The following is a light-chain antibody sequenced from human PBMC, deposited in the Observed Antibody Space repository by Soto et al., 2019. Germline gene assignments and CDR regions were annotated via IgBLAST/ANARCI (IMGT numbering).Light chain of an antibody. CDR3: QQYYTWPIT. J-gene: IGKJ4*01. V-gene: IGKV3-15*01. CDR1: QGVSRK. Sequence: EIVMTQSPATLSVAPGERVTLSCRASQGVSRKLAWYQHKSCQAPRLLISGASTGATGIPARFSGSGSGTEFTLTISSLQSEDCAIYYCQQYYTWPITFGGGTKVEIK. CDR2: GAS.